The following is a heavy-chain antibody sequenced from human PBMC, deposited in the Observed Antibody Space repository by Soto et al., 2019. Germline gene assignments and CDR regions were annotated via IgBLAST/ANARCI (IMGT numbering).Heavy chain of an antibody. CDR1: VCSIISINC. J-gene: IGHJ3*02. V-gene: IGHV4-4*02. D-gene: IGHD3-10*01. CDR3: ARGRKAKNGDFDI. CDR2: IYHSGIT. Sequence: PSETLSLTCSFSVCSIISINCCIGVRHPPGKGLEWIGEIYHSGITNYNPSLKSRVTISVDKSKNQFSLKLSSVTAAETAVYYCARGRKAKNGDFDIWGKGKMVNVS.